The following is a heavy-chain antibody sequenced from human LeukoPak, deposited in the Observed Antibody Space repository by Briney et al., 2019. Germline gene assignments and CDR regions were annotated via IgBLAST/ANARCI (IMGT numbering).Heavy chain of an antibody. CDR3: ARQSILTGYYRGSYYYGLDV. D-gene: IGHD3-9*01. V-gene: IGHV3-30-3*01. CDR1: RFAFRNFV. CDR2: ISHVGDND. Sequence: GGSLRLSCAAFRFAFRNFVMHWVRQSPGKGLEWVAAISHVGDNDYYPDSVKGRFTISRDNSKNTLYLQINSLRAEDTAVYYCARQSILTGYYRGSYYYGLDVWGQGTTVTVSS. J-gene: IGHJ6*02.